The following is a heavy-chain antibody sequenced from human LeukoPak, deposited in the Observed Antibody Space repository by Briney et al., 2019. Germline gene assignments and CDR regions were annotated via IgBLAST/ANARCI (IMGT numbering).Heavy chain of an antibody. J-gene: IGHJ5*02. Sequence: SETLSLTCAVYGGSFSGYYWSWIRQPPGKGLEWIGEINHSGSTNYNPSLKSRVTISVDTSKNQFSLKLSSVTAADTAVYYCARGRRLLLWFGELLYKCWFDPWGQGTLVTVSS. CDR2: INHSGST. CDR1: GGSFSGYY. V-gene: IGHV4-34*01. CDR3: ARGRRLLLWFGELLYKCWFDP. D-gene: IGHD3-10*01.